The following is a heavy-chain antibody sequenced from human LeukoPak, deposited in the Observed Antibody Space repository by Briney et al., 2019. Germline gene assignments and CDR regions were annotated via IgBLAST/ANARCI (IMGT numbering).Heavy chain of an antibody. CDR2: IRSKAYGGTT. J-gene: IGHJ4*02. Sequence: GGSLRLSCTAPGFTFGDYAMSWVRQAPGKGLEGVGFIRSKAYGGTTEYAASVKGRFNISRDDSKSIAYLQMNSLKTEDTAVYYCARDQDDILTGYTLGYWGQGTLVTVSS. CDR1: GFTFGDYA. D-gene: IGHD3-9*01. CDR3: ARDQDDILTGYTLGY. V-gene: IGHV3-49*04.